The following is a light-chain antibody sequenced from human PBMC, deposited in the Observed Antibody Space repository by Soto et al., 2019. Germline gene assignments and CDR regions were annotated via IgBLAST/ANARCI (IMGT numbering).Light chain of an antibody. Sequence: QSALTQPASVSGSPGQSITISCTGVTSDVGGYNYVSWYQQHPGKAPKLMIYEVRNRPSGVSNRFSGSKSGNTASLTISGLQAEDEADYYCNSYTSRSTRVVFGGGTKVTVL. V-gene: IGLV2-14*01. CDR1: TSDVGGYNY. J-gene: IGLJ2*01. CDR2: EVR. CDR3: NSYTSRSTRVV.